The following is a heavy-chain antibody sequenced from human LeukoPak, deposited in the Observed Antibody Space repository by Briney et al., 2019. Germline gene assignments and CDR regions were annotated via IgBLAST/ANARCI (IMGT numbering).Heavy chain of an antibody. CDR3: ARASSGWCGLDY. J-gene: IGHJ4*02. CDR2: IIPIFGTA. V-gene: IGHV1-69*05. Sequence: SVKVSCKASGGTFSSYAISWVRQAPGQGLERMGRIIPIFGTANYAQKFQGRVTITTDESTSTAYMELSSLRSEDTAVYYCARASSGWCGLDYWGQGTLVTVSS. CDR1: GGTFSSYA. D-gene: IGHD6-19*01.